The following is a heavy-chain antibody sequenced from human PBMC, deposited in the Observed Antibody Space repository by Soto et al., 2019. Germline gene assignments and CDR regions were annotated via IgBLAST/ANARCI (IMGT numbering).Heavy chain of an antibody. Sequence: PGGSLRLSCAASGLTFSSYAMSWVRQAPGKGLEWVSAISGSGGSTYYADSVKGRFTISRDNSKNTLYLQMNSLRAEDTAVYYYANPIVNGYTTKFNYWGQGTLVTVPS. V-gene: IGHV3-23*01. CDR1: GLTFSSYA. CDR2: ISGSGGST. CDR3: ANPIVNGYTTKFNY. D-gene: IGHD3-16*02. J-gene: IGHJ4*02.